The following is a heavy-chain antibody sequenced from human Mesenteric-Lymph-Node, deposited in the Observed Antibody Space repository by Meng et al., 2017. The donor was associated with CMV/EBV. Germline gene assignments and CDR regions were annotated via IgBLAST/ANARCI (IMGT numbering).Heavy chain of an antibody. CDR3: AKDYGEELSEN. CDR1: GFNVSTYY. J-gene: IGHJ4*02. CDR2: IYMDGRT. Sequence: GESLKISCAVSGFNVSTYYMNWVRQAPGKGLEWVSVIYMDGRTYFPDSVQGRFTISRDNSKNTVFLEMNSLRADDTALYWCAKDYGEELSENWGQGTLVTVSS. D-gene: IGHD3-16*02. V-gene: IGHV3-66*02.